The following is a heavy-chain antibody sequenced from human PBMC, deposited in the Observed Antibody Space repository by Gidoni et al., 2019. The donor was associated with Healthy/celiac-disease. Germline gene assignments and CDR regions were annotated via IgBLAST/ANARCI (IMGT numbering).Heavy chain of an antibody. D-gene: IGHD2-2*02. Sequence: QVQLVQSGAEVKKPGSSVKVSCKASGGTFSSYTISWVRQAPGQGLEWMGRIIPILGIANYAQKFQGRVTITADKSTSTAYMELSSLRSEDTAVYYCARDVSGGYCSSTSCYINSYWGQGTLVTVSS. CDR3: ARDVSGGYCSSTSCYINSY. V-gene: IGHV1-69*08. CDR2: IIPILGIA. J-gene: IGHJ4*02. CDR1: GGTFSSYT.